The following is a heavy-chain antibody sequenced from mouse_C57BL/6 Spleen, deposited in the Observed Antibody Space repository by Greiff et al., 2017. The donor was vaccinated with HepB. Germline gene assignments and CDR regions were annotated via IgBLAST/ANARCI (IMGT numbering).Heavy chain of an antibody. CDR1: GYTFTDYY. V-gene: IGHV1-19*01. CDR3: ARAYYSNPRKAWFAY. CDR2: INPYNGGT. D-gene: IGHD2-5*01. J-gene: IGHJ3*01. Sequence: VQLQQSGPVLVKPGASVKMSCKASGYTFTDYYMNWVKQSHGKSLEWIGVINPYNGGTSYNQKFKGKATLTVDKSSSTAYMELNSLTSEDSAVYYCARAYYSNPRKAWFAYWGQGTLVTVSA.